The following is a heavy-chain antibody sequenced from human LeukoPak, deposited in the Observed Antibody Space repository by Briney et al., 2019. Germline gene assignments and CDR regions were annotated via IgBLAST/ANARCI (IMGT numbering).Heavy chain of an antibody. Sequence: GGSLRLSCAASGFTFSSYAMHWVRQAPGKGLEWVTVISYDGSNKYYADSVKGRFTISRDNSKNTLYLQMNSLRAEDTAVYYCARDQGIAVAGTLGYWGQGTLVTVSS. CDR1: GFTFSSYA. CDR2: ISYDGSNK. V-gene: IGHV3-30-3*01. D-gene: IGHD6-19*01. CDR3: ARDQGIAVAGTLGY. J-gene: IGHJ4*02.